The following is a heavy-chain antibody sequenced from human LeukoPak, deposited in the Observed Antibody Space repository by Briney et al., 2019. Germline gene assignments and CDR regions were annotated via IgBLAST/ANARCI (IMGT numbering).Heavy chain of an antibody. D-gene: IGHD1-26*01. CDR2: MNPNSGNT. Sequence: ASVKVSCKASGYTFTGYYMHWERQATGQGLEWMGWMNPNSGNTGYAQKFQGRVTMTGNTSISTAYMELSSLRSEDTAVYYCARGVQVGATIYYYYYYGMDVWGQGTTVTVSS. CDR1: GYTFTGYY. CDR3: ARGVQVGATIYYYYYYGMDV. V-gene: IGHV1-8*02. J-gene: IGHJ6*02.